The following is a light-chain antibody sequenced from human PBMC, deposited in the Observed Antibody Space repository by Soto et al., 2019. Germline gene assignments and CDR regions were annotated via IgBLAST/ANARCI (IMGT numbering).Light chain of an antibody. J-gene: IGKJ5*01. V-gene: IGKV1-33*01. CDR1: QDITNY. Sequence: VQVHQAPSSLFTSVGERATITLQASQDITNYLNWYQQKPGKAPNLLIYGASNLETGVPSRFSGSGSGTDFTFTISSLQAEDIGTYFCQQYDSVFTLGQGRRLEIK. CDR3: QQYDSVFT. CDR2: GAS.